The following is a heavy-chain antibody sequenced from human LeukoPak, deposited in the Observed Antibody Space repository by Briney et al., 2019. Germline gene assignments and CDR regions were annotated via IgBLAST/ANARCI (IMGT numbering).Heavy chain of an antibody. CDR2: IIPILGIA. CDR3: ARGVDGGNSDWFDP. D-gene: IGHD4-23*01. J-gene: IGHJ5*02. V-gene: IGHV1-69*04. Sequence: VASVKVSCKASGGTFSSYAISWVRQAPGQGLEWMGRIIPILGIANYAQKFQGRVTITADKSTSTAYMELSGLRSEDTAVYYCARGVDGGNSDWFDPWGQGTLVTVSS. CDR1: GGTFSSYA.